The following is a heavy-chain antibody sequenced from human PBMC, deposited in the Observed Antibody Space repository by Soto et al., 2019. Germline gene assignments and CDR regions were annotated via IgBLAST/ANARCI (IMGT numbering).Heavy chain of an antibody. D-gene: IGHD6-19*01. V-gene: IGHV4-30-2*01. Sequence: PSETLSLTCAVSGGSISSGGYSWSWIRQPPGKGLEWIGYMYHSGSTYYNPSLKSRVTISVDKSKNQFSLKLSSVTAADTAVYYCARVRAGGSGWYGDLDYWGQGTLVTVSS. J-gene: IGHJ4*02. CDR1: GGSISSGGYS. CDR2: MYHSGST. CDR3: ARVRAGGSGWYGDLDY.